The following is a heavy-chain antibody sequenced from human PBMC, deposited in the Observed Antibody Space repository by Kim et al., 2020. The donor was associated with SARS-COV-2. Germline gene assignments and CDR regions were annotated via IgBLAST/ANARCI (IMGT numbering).Heavy chain of an antibody. CDR1: GGSISSSNW. CDR2: IYHSGST. V-gene: IGHV4-4*02. D-gene: IGHD2-15*01. Sequence: SETLSLTCGVSGGSISSSNWWSWVRQPPGKGLEWNGEIYHSGSTTYNPTLKSRVTISVDKSKNQFSLKLTSVTAADTAVYYCARCRADSSFWFDPWGQGTLVIVTS. CDR3: ARCRADSSFWFDP. J-gene: IGHJ5*02.